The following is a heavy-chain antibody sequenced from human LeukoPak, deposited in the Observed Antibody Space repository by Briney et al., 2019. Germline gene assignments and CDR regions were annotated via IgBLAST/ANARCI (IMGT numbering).Heavy chain of an antibody. CDR2: IYSDGST. J-gene: IGHJ4*02. V-gene: IGHV3-53*01. Sequence: GGSLRLSCAASGFTVSSNYMSWVRQAPGKGLEWVSIIYSDGSTFYADSVKGRFTISRDSSKNTLYLQMNSLRAEDTAVYYCARDVYYYDSSGYSYWGQGTLVTVSS. D-gene: IGHD3-22*01. CDR1: GFTVSSNY. CDR3: ARDVYYYDSSGYSY.